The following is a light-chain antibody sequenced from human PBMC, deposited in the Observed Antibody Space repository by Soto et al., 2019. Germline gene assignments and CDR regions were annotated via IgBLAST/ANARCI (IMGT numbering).Light chain of an antibody. CDR3: QQRSNWPPA. J-gene: IGKJ4*01. Sequence: EIVLTQSPATLSLSPGERATLSCRASQSVSRYLAWYQQKPGQAPRLLIYDASNRATGIPDRFSGSGSGTDFTLTISSLEPEDFAVYYCQQRSNWPPAFGGGTKGDIK. CDR2: DAS. CDR1: QSVSRY. V-gene: IGKV3-11*01.